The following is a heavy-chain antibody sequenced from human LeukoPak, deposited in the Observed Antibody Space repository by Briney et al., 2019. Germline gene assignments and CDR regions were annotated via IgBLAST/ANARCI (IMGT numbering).Heavy chain of an antibody. J-gene: IGHJ6*02. Sequence: GGSLRLSCAASGFTVSSNYMSWVRQAPGKELEWVSVIYSGGSTYYADSVKGRFTISRDNSKNTLYLQMNSLRAEDTAVYYCARGKPAAISLGRHYGMDVWGQGTTVTVSS. D-gene: IGHD2-2*01. CDR2: IYSGGST. CDR1: GFTVSSNY. CDR3: ARGKPAAISLGRHYGMDV. V-gene: IGHV3-53*01.